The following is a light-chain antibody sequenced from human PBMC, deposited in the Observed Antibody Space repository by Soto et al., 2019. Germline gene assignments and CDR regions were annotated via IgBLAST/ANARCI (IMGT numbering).Light chain of an antibody. J-gene: IGLJ2*01. V-gene: IGLV8-61*01. Sequence: QAVVTQEPSFSVSPGGTVTLTCGLSSGSVSTSYYPSWYQQTPGQAPRTLIYSTNTRSSGFPDRFSGSILGNKAALTITGSQADDESDYYFILYMGRRIPVFGGGTKGTFL. CDR3: ILYMGRRIPV. CDR2: STN. CDR1: SGSVSTSYY.